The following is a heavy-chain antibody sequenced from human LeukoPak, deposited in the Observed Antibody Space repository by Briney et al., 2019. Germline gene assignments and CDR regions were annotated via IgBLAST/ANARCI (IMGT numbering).Heavy chain of an antibody. Sequence: GASVKVSCKASGYSFTGHCMHWVRQAPGQGLEWMGVINPRGTSTIYAEKFQGRIIMTRDLSTTTDYMELSSLRSEDTAVYYCARSYYYGSGSYPAPFDYWGQGTLVTVSS. V-gene: IGHV1-46*01. CDR2: INPRGTST. J-gene: IGHJ4*02. CDR3: ARSYYYGSGSYPAPFDY. CDR1: GYSFTGHC. D-gene: IGHD3-10*01.